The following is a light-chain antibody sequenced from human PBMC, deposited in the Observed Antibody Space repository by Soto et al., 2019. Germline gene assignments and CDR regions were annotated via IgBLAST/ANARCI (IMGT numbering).Light chain of an antibody. CDR1: SSDVGAYNY. CDR2: DVS. V-gene: IGLV2-14*01. Sequence: TQPASASGSPGQSITISFTGTSSDVGAYNYVSCYQQHPGKAPKLMIYDVSHRPSGVSHRFSGSKSGNTASLTISGLQAEDEADYYCGSYTTSSNYVFGTGTKVTVL. CDR3: GSYTTSSNYV. J-gene: IGLJ1*01.